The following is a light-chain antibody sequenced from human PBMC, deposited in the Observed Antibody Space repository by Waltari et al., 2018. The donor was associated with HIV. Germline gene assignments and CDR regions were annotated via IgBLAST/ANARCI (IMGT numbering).Light chain of an antibody. CDR1: TPNIGRNT. CDR2: GKN. J-gene: IGLJ2*01. Sequence: QSVLTQPPSASGTPEQRVTIPCSGSTPNIGRNTVTWFQQFPGTAPKVLIFGKNQRPSGVPARFSGSKSGTSASLAISGLQSEDEADYYCASWDDSLNGPVFGGGTKLTVV. CDR3: ASWDDSLNGPV. V-gene: IGLV1-44*01.